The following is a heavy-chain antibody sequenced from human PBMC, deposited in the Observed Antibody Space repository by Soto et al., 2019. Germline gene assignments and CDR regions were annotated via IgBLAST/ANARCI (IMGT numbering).Heavy chain of an antibody. Sequence: QITLKESGPTLVKPTQTLTLTCTFSGFSLSTSGVSVGWIRQPPGKALEWLALIYWDDDKRYSPSLKSRLTNTKDTSKNQVVLTITNMDPGNTATYYCAHRPGGSSSYYFDYWGQGTLVSVSS. CDR2: IYWDDDK. J-gene: IGHJ4*02. CDR3: AHRPGGSSSYYFDY. D-gene: IGHD6-6*01. CDR1: GFSLSTSGVS. V-gene: IGHV2-5*02.